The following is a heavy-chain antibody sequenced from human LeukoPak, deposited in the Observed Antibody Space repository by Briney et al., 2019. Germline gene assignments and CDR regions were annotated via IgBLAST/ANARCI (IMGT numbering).Heavy chain of an antibody. J-gene: IGHJ4*02. CDR2: IYPGDSDT. V-gene: IGHV5-51*01. CDR1: GYSFTSYW. D-gene: IGHD3-10*01. Sequence: GESLKISCKGSGYSFTSYWIGWVRQMPGKGLEWMGIIYPGDSDTRYSPSFQGQVTISADTSISTAYLQWSGLKASDTAMYYCARASGGVISGVDYWGQGTLVTVSS. CDR3: ARASGGVISGVDY.